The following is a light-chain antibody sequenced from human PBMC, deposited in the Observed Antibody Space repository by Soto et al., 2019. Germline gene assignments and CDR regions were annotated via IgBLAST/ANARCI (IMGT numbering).Light chain of an antibody. CDR3: QVXDSSSDHVV. CDR1: NIGSKS. Sequence: SYELTQPPSVSVAPGKTARITCGGDNIGSKSVHWYQQKPGQAPVLVIYYDSDRPSGIPERFSGSNSGNTATLTISRVEAXXXXXXXXQVXDSSSDHVVFGGGTQLTVL. V-gene: IGLV3-21*04. CDR2: YDS. J-gene: IGLJ2*01.